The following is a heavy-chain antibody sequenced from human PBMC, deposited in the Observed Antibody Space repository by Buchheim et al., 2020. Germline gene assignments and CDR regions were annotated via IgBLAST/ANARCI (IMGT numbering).Heavy chain of an antibody. V-gene: IGHV1-8*01. CDR3: ASEAATMRGMDV. CDR2: MNPNSGKT. J-gene: IGHJ6*02. D-gene: IGHD1/OR15-1a*01. Sequence: QVQLVQSGAEVKKPGASVKVSCKTSGSTFTNHDINWVRQATGQGLEWMGWMNPNSGKTGYGQKFQGRVTMTWDTSLNTAYMELSRLRFDDTAVYYCASEAATMRGMDVWGQGTT. CDR1: GSTFTNHD.